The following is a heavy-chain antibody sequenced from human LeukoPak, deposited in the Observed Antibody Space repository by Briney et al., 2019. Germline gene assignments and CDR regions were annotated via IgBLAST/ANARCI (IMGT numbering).Heavy chain of an antibody. Sequence: PSETLSLTCTVSGYSISSGYYWGWIRQPPGKGLEWIGSIYHSGSTYYNPSLKSRVTISVDTSKNQFSLKLSSVTAADTAVYYCARQEIGLRSFDPWGQGTLVTASS. D-gene: IGHD3/OR15-3a*01. CDR3: ARQEIGLRSFDP. CDR2: IYHSGST. J-gene: IGHJ5*02. V-gene: IGHV4-38-2*02. CDR1: GYSISSGYY.